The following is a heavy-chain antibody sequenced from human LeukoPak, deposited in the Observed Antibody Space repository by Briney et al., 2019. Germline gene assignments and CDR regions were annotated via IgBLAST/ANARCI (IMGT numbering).Heavy chain of an antibody. D-gene: IGHD3-3*01. Sequence: GASVKVSCKASKYTFTSYDISWVRQATGQGLEWMGWINPNSGNTGYAQKFQGRVTITRNTSISTAYMELSSLRSEDTAVYYCAADYYDFWSGYYKSGFDYWGQGTLVTVSS. CDR3: AADYYDFWSGYYKSGFDY. CDR2: INPNSGNT. J-gene: IGHJ4*02. CDR1: KYTFTSYD. V-gene: IGHV1-8*03.